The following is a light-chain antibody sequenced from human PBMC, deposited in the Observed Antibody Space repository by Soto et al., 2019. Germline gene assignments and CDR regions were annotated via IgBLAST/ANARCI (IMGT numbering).Light chain of an antibody. V-gene: IGKV3-15*01. CDR3: QQYNNWPPWT. CDR1: HSVSSN. J-gene: IGKJ1*01. CDR2: GAS. Sequence: ENVLTQSPATLSLSPGERATLSCRASHSVSSNLAWYQQKPGQAPRLLIYGASTRATGIPARFSGSGSGTEFTLTISSLQSEDFAVYYCQQYNNWPPWTFGQGTKVDIK.